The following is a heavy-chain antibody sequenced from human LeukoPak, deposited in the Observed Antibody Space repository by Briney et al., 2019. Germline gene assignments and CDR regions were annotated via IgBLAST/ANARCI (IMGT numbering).Heavy chain of an antibody. D-gene: IGHD3-10*01. J-gene: IGHJ4*02. CDR1: GGSISSYY. CDR2: IYYSGST. V-gene: IGHV4-59*01. CDR3: ARDSSIDYGSGFVYDY. Sequence: SETLSLTCTVSGGSISSYYWSWIRRPPGKGLEWIGYIYYSGSTNYNPSLKSRVTISVDTSKNQFSLKLSSVTAADTAVYYCARDSSIDYGSGFVYDYWGQGTLVTVSS.